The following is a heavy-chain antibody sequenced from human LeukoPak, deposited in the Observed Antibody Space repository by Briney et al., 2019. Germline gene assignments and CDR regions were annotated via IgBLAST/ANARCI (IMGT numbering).Heavy chain of an antibody. CDR3: ARGRLTGMGMDI. Sequence: PSETLSLTCTVSGGSISSSSYYWGWIRQPPGKGLEWIGSIYYSGSTYNNPSLKSRVTISVDTSKNQFSLKLNSVTAADTAVYFCARGRLTGMGMDIWGQGATVTVSS. CDR1: GGSISSSSYY. J-gene: IGHJ6*02. D-gene: IGHD3-10*01. CDR2: IYYSGST. V-gene: IGHV4-39*07.